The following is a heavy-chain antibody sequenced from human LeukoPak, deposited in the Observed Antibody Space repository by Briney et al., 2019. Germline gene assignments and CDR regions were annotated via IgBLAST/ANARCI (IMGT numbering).Heavy chain of an antibody. J-gene: IGHJ6*02. CDR3: ARDVHADFWSGYSRPYYGMDV. CDR2: IYYSGST. CDR1: GGSISSGGYS. Sequence: PSETLSLTCAVSGGSISSGGYSWSWIRQPPGKGLEWIGYIYYSGSTNYNPSLKSRVTISVDTSKNQFSLKLSSVTAADTAVYYCARDVHADFWSGYSRPYYGMDVWGQGTTVTVSS. D-gene: IGHD3-3*01. V-gene: IGHV4-61*08.